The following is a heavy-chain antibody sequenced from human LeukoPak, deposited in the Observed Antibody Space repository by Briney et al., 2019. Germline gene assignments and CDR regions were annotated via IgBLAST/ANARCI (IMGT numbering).Heavy chain of an antibody. J-gene: IGHJ3*02. D-gene: IGHD3-22*01. V-gene: IGHV3-11*01. CDR2: ISSSGSTI. CDR3: ARGSYGGTYYYDSSGYYQILDI. CDR1: GFTFSDYY. Sequence: GGSLRLSCAASGFTFSDYYMSWIRQAPGKGLEWVSYISSSGSTIYYAASVKGRFTISRDNAKNSLYLQMNSLRAEDTAVYYCARGSYGGTYYYDSSGYYQILDIWGQGTMVTVSS.